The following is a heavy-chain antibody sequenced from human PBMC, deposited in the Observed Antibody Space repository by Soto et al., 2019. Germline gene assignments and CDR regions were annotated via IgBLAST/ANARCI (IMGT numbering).Heavy chain of an antibody. CDR2: ISHDGTNK. D-gene: IGHD1-26*01. CDR1: GFTFNSYG. V-gene: IGHV3-30*18. Sequence: SLRLSCAASGFTFNSYGMHWVRQAPGKGLEWVASISHDGTNKYYVDSVKGRFTISRDNSKSTLYLQMNSLRAEDTAVYYCAKTPWEKYYSSWFDCWGQGTLVTVSS. J-gene: IGHJ4*02. CDR3: AKTPWEKYYSSWFDC.